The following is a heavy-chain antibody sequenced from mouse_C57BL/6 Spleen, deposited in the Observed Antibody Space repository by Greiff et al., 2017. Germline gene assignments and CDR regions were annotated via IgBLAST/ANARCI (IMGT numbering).Heavy chain of an antibody. J-gene: IGHJ4*01. CDR3: TRAFLKNAMDY. D-gene: IGHD1-3*01. CDR1: GYTFTDYE. V-gene: IGHV1-15*01. CDR2: IDPETGGT. Sequence: VQLQESGAELVRPGASVTLSCKASGYTFTDYEMHWVKQTPVHGLEWIGAIDPETGGTAYNQKFKGKAILTADKSSSTAYMELRSLTSEDSAVYYCTRAFLKNAMDYWGQGTSVTVSS.